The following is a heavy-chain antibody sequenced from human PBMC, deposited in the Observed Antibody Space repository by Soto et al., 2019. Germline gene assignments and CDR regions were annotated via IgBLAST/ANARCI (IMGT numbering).Heavy chain of an antibody. J-gene: IGHJ4*02. D-gene: IGHD3-22*01. CDR3: AKGGPAPYYYDSSGYWSGY. V-gene: IGHV3-30*18. CDR2: ISYDGSNK. CDR1: GFTFSSYG. Sequence: GGSLRLSCAASGFTFSSYGMHWVRKAPGKGLEWVAVISYDGSNKYYADSVKGRFTISRDNSKNTLYLQMNSLRAEDTAVYYCAKGGPAPYYYDSSGYWSGYWGQGTLVTVSS.